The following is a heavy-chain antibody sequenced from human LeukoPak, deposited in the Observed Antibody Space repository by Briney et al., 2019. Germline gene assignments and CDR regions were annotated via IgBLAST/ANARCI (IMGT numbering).Heavy chain of an antibody. CDR3: ARGPVRRAVAGILGGYYYYYYGMDV. D-gene: IGHD6-19*01. J-gene: IGHJ6*02. Sequence: SETLSLTCAVYGGSFSGYYWSWIRQPPGKGLEWIGEINHSGSTNYNPSLKSRVTISVDTSKNQFSLKLSSVTAADTAVYYCARGPVRRAVAGILGGYYYYYYGMDVWGQGTTVTVSS. CDR2: INHSGST. CDR1: GGSFSGYY. V-gene: IGHV4-34*01.